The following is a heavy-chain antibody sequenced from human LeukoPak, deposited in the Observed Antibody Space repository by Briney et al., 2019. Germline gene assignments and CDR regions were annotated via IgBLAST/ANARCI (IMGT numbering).Heavy chain of an antibody. V-gene: IGHV3-33*01. Sequence: GGSLRLSCAASGFTFSSYGMHWVRQAPGKGLEWVAVIWYDGSNKYYADSVKGRFTISRDNSKNTLYLQMNSLRAEDTAVYYCARGGPIYCSGDSCYPGDYWGQGTLVTVSS. CDR2: IWYDGSNK. CDR3: ARGGPIYCSGDSCYPGDY. J-gene: IGHJ4*02. CDR1: GFTFSSYG. D-gene: IGHD2-15*01.